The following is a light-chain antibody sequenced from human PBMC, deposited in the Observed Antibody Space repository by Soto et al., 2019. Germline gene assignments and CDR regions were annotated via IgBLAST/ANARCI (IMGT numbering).Light chain of an antibody. CDR2: GNS. CDR3: QSYDSSLSGWV. Sequence: QSVLTQPPSVSGAPGQRVTISSTGSSSTIGAGYDVHWYQQLPGTAPKLLIYGNSNRPSGVPDRFSGSKSGTSASLAITGLQAEDEADYYCQSYDSSLSGWVFGGGTKLTVL. J-gene: IGLJ3*02. V-gene: IGLV1-40*01. CDR1: SSTIGAGYD.